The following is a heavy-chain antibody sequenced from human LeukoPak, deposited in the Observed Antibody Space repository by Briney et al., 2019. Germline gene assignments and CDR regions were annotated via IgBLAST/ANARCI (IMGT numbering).Heavy chain of an antibody. Sequence: LQGRVTMTTDTSTRTAYMELRSLRSDDTAVYYCARDQFSSWTFDYWGQGTLVTVSS. J-gene: IGHJ4*02. V-gene: IGHV1-18*01. D-gene: IGHD6-13*01. CDR3: ARDQFSSWTFDY.